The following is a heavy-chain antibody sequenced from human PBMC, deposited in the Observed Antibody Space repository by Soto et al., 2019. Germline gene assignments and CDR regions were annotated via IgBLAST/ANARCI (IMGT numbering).Heavy chain of an antibody. Sequence: QVQLVESGGGVVQPGTSLRLSCVASGFTFSSYAMQWVRQAPGKGLEWVAAISPDGDNTVYADSVKGRFTISRDNSKDTVFMDMDRLIDDDTAFYYCARHWSLQLRGQGTLVTVSS. CDR1: GFTFSSYA. CDR3: ARHWSLQL. J-gene: IGHJ4*02. CDR2: ISPDGDNT. D-gene: IGHD1-1*01. V-gene: IGHV3-30*19.